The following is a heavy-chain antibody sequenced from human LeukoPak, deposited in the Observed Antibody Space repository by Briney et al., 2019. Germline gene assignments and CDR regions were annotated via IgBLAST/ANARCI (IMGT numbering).Heavy chain of an antibody. D-gene: IGHD6-6*01. J-gene: IGHJ6*02. Sequence: GASVKVSCKASGGTFSSYAISWVRQAPGQGREWMGGIIPIFGTANYAQKFQGRVTITADGSTSTAYMELSSLRSEDTAVYYCARVSIAARLNYYYGMDVWGQGTTVTVSS. CDR2: IIPIFGTA. V-gene: IGHV1-69*13. CDR1: GGTFSSYA. CDR3: ARVSIAARLNYYYGMDV.